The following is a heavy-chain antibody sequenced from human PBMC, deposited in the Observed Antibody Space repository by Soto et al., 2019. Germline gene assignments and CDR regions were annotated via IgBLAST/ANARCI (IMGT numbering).Heavy chain of an antibody. V-gene: IGHV4-31*03. CDR2: IYYSGST. CDR1: GGSISSGDYY. CDR3: ARVDPTTIFGMVTRYYLDY. D-gene: IGHD3-3*01. J-gene: IGHJ4*02. Sequence: QVQLQESGPGLVKPSQTLSLTCSVSGGSISSGDYYWSWIRQHPGKGLEWIGYIYYSGSTYYNPSLKSRVTISVDTSKNQFSLKLSSVTAADTAVYYCARVDPTTIFGMVTRYYLDYWDQGTLVTVSS.